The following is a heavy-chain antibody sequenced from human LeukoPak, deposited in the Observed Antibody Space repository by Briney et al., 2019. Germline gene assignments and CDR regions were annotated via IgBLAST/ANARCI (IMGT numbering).Heavy chain of an antibody. CDR2: ISAYNGDT. CDR1: GFTFTSHG. CDR3: ARIEEADDFWSGYSPDY. Sequence: GASVKVSCKASGFTFTSHGFTWVRQAPGQGLEWMGWISAYNGDTHSAERFQGRVTLTTDTSTSTAYMELRSLRSDDTAVYYCARIEEADDFWSGYSPDYWGQGTLVTVSS. J-gene: IGHJ4*02. D-gene: IGHD3-3*01. V-gene: IGHV1-18*01.